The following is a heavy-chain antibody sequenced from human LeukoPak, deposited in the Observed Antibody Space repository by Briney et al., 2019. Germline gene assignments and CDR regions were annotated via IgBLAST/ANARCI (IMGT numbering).Heavy chain of an antibody. J-gene: IGHJ4*02. CDR3: ARVKGGSGWYIVDY. CDR2: IIPILGIP. CDR1: GGTFSSYA. Sequence: WASVKVSCKASGGTFSSYAISWVRQAPGQGLEWMGRIIPILGIPNYAQKFQGRVTMTRDTSISTAYMELSRPRSDDTAVYYCARVKGGSGWYIVDYWGQGTLVTVSS. D-gene: IGHD6-19*01. V-gene: IGHV1-69*04.